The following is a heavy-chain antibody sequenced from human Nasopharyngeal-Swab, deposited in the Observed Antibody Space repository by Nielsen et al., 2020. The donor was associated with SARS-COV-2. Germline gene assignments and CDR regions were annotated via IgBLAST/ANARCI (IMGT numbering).Heavy chain of an antibody. CDR2: TYYRSKWYN. V-gene: IGHV6-1*01. J-gene: IGHJ5*02. CDR3: ARIAVAGHNWFDP. Sequence: WIRQSPSRGLEWLGRTYYRSKWYNDYAVSVKSRITINPDTSKNQLSLQLNPVTPEDTAVYYCARIAVAGHNWFDPWGQGTLVTVSS. D-gene: IGHD6-19*01.